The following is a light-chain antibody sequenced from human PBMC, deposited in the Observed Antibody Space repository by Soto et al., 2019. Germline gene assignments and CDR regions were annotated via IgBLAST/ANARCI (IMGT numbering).Light chain of an antibody. J-gene: IGKJ4*01. V-gene: IGKV3-15*01. Sequence: EIVMTQSPATLSVPPGERATLSCRASQTVSSNLAWYQQKPGQAPRLLIYDASTRATGIPVRFRGSGSGTEFTLTISSLQSEDSAVYYCHQYNNWLALTFGGGTKVDIK. CDR3: HQYNNWLALT. CDR2: DAS. CDR1: QTVSSN.